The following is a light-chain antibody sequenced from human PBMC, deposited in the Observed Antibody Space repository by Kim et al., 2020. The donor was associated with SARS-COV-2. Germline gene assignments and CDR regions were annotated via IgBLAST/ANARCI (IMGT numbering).Light chain of an antibody. CDR2: DNN. J-gene: IGLJ2*01. CDR1: SSNIGAGFD. V-gene: IGLV1-40*01. Sequence: QSVLTQPPSVSGAPGQRVTISCTGSSSNIGAGFDVPWYQQLPGAAPKLLIYDNNNRPSGVPDRFSGSKSGTSASLAISGLQAEDEAHYYCQSYDRSLSAVVFGGGTKLTVL. CDR3: QSYDRSLSAVV.